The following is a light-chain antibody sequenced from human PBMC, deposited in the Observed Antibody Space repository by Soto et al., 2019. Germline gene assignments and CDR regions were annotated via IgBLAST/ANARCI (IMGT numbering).Light chain of an antibody. Sequence: EIVLTQSPGTLSLSPGEGATLSCRASQSISSSYLAWYQHNRGQAPRLLIYGASTRAAGIPDRFSGSGSGTDFTLTISRLEPEDFAVYYCQQYGSSRWTFGQGTKV. J-gene: IGKJ1*01. CDR2: GAS. CDR1: QSISSSY. CDR3: QQYGSSRWT. V-gene: IGKV3-20*01.